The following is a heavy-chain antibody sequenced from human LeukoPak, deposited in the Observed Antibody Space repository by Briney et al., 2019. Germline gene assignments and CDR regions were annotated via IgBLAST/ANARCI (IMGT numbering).Heavy chain of an antibody. Sequence: GASVKVSCKASGYTFTGYYMYWVRQAPGQGLEWMGWINPNSGGTNYAQKFQGRVTMTRDTSISTAYMELSRLRSDDTAVYYCARGGIAAAEDAFDIWGQGTMVTVSS. J-gene: IGHJ3*02. CDR2: INPNSGGT. D-gene: IGHD6-13*01. CDR1: GYTFTGYY. V-gene: IGHV1-2*02. CDR3: ARGGIAAAEDAFDI.